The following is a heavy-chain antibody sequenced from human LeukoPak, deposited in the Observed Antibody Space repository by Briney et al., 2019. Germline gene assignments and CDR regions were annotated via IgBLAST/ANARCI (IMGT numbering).Heavy chain of an antibody. CDR2: INTNTGNP. D-gene: IGHD3-10*01. Sequence: ASVKVSCKASGYTFTSYAMNWVRQAPGQGLEWMGWINTNTGNPTYAQGFTGRFVFSLDTSVSTAYLQISSLKAEDTAVYYCARSNQRLLWFGEFVAGYRGQGTLVTVSS. CDR1: GYTFTSYA. CDR3: ARSNQRLLWFGEFVAGY. V-gene: IGHV7-4-1*02. J-gene: IGHJ4*02.